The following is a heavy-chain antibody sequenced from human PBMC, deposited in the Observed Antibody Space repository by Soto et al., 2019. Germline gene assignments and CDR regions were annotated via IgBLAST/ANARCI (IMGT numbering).Heavy chain of an antibody. CDR1: GYTFTSYY. V-gene: IGHV1-46*01. CDR3: ARGAATVVAATSYYYYYYGMDV. D-gene: IGHD2-15*01. J-gene: IGHJ6*02. CDR2: INPSGGST. Sequence: ASVKVSCKASGYTFTSYYMHWVRQAPGQGLEWMGIINPSGGSTSYAQKFQGRVTMTRDTSTSTVYMELSSLRSEDTAVYYCARGAATVVAATSYYYYYYGMDVWGQGTTVTVSS.